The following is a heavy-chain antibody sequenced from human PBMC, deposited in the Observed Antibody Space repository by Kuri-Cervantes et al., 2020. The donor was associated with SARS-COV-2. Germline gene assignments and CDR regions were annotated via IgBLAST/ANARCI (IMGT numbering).Heavy chain of an antibody. CDR2: ISSSGSTI. J-gene: IGHJ4*02. Sequence: GESLKISCAASGFTLSSYEMNWVRQAPGKGLEWVSYISSSGSTIYYADSVKGRFTISRDNAKNSLYLQMNSLRAEDTAVYYCAGIAVAAHGYFDYWGQGTLVTVSS. CDR1: GFTLSSYE. CDR3: AGIAVAAHGYFDY. D-gene: IGHD6-19*01. V-gene: IGHV3-48*03.